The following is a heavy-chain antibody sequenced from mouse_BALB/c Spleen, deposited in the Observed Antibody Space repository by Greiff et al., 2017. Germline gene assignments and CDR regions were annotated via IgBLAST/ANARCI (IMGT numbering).Heavy chain of an antibody. D-gene: IGHD1-1*01. J-gene: IGHJ2*01. CDR3: ARRGNYYYGSSYPFDY. Sequence: QVQLQQSGAELMKPGASVKISCKATGYTFSSYWIEWVKQRPGHGLEWIGEILPGSGSTNYNEKFKGKATFTADTSSNTAYMQLSSLTSEDSAVYYCARRGNYYYGSSYPFDYWGQGTTLTVSS. V-gene: IGHV1-9*01. CDR1: GYTFSSYW. CDR2: ILPGSGST.